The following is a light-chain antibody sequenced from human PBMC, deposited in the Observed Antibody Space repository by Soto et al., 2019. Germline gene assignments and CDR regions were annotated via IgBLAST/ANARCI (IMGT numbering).Light chain of an antibody. V-gene: IGLV1-40*01. CDR3: QSYDSSLSGWV. CDR1: SSNIGAGYD. J-gene: IGLJ3*02. Sequence: QSVLTQPPSVSGAPGQRVTISCTGSSSNIGAGYDVHWYQQLPGTAPKLLIYGNSNRPSGVPDRFSGSKSGTSASLAITGLQAEDEADYSCQSYDSSLSGWVLGGGTKVTVL. CDR2: GNS.